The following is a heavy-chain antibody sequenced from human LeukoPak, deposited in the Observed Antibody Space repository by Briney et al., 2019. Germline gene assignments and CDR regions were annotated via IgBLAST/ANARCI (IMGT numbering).Heavy chain of an antibody. V-gene: IGHV1-69*04. Sequence: SVKLSRNASGGSFSSYGISWVRQAPGQGLEWMGRIIPILGIGNYAQKFQGRVTITADKSTSTAYMELSSLRSEDTAVYYCARDLNSSGWYGYWGQGTLVTVSS. D-gene: IGHD6-19*01. CDR2: IIPILGIG. J-gene: IGHJ4*02. CDR1: GGSFSSYG. CDR3: ARDLNSSGWYGY.